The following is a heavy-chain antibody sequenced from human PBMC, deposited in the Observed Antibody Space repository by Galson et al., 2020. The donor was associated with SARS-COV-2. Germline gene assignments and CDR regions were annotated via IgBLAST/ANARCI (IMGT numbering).Heavy chain of an antibody. CDR1: GFMFNSYA. CDR3: AKDLWYSGSGSYNYLDS. J-gene: IGHJ5*01. V-gene: IGHV3-23*01. D-gene: IGHD3-10*01. CDR2: ISTSGAST. Sequence: GGSLRLSCAASGFMFNSYAMNWVRQAPGRGLEWVSSISTSGASTYYADSLKGRFTISRDNSKNTLYLEMNSLRVEDTAVYYCAKDLWYSGSGSYNYLDSWGQGTLVTVSS.